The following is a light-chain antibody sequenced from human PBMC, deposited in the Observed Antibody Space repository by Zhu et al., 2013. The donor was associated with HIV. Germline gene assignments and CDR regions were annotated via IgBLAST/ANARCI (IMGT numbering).Light chain of an antibody. CDR3: QQRTNWMYT. J-gene: IGKJ2*01. CDR2: WAS. V-gene: IGKV4-1*01. Sequence: DIVMTQSPDSLAVSLGERATINCKSSQSVLYSSNNKNYLTWYQQKPGQPPKLLIYWASTRESGVPDRFSGSGSGTDFTLTISSLQAEDVAVYYCQQRTNWMYTFGQGTKLQIK. CDR1: QSVLYSSNNKNY.